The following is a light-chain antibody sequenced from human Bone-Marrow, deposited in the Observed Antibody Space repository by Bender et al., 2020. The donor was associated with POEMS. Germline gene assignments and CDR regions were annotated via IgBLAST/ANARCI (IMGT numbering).Light chain of an antibody. CDR2: EVS. CDR1: SSDVGGYPY. Sequence: QSALTQPPSASGSPGQSVTISCTGTSSDVGGYPYVSWYQQHPGKAPKLMIYEVSKRPSGVSNRFSGSKTGNTASLTISGLQAEDEAEYYCCSHGGSRNFWVFGGGTKLTVL. CDR3: CSHGGSRNFWV. J-gene: IGLJ3*02. V-gene: IGLV2-8*01.